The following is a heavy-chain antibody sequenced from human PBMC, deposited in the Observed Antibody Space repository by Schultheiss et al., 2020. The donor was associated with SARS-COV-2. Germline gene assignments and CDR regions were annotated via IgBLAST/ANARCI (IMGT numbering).Heavy chain of an antibody. CDR2: ISGSGGST. D-gene: IGHD3-3*01. CDR1: GFTFSNAW. CDR3: ARANEVIIYQGGYYYGMDV. Sequence: GGSLRLSCAASGFTFSNAWMSWVRQAPGKGLEWVSTISGSGGSTYYADSVKGRFTISRDNSKNTLYLQMNSLRAEDTAVYYCARANEVIIYQGGYYYGMDVWGQGTTVTVSS. J-gene: IGHJ6*02. V-gene: IGHV3-23*01.